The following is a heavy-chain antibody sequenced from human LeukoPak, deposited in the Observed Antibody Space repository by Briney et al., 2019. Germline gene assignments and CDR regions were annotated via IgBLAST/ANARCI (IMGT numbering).Heavy chain of an antibody. D-gene: IGHD2-21*02. Sequence: GGSLRLSCAASGFTFSSYSMNWVRQAPGKGLEWVSSISSSSSYIYYADSVKGRFTISRDNAKNSLYLQMNSLRAEDTAVYYCARVLAYCGGDCYTNAFDIWGQGTIVTVSS. V-gene: IGHV3-21*01. CDR1: GFTFSSYS. CDR2: ISSSSSYI. CDR3: ARVLAYCGGDCYTNAFDI. J-gene: IGHJ3*02.